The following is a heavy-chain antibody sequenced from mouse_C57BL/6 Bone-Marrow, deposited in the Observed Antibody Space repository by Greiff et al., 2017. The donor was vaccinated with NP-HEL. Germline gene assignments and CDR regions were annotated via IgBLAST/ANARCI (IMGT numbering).Heavy chain of an antibody. CDR3: ASWGFAY. V-gene: IGHV1-66*01. J-gene: IGHJ3*01. CDR2: IYPGSGNT. CDR1: GYSFTSYY. Sequence: VNVVESGPELVKPGASVKISCKASGYSFTSYYIHWVKQRPGQGLEWIGWIYPGSGNTKYNEKFKGKATLTADTSSSTAYMQLSSLTSEDSAVYYCASWGFAYWGQGTLVTVSA.